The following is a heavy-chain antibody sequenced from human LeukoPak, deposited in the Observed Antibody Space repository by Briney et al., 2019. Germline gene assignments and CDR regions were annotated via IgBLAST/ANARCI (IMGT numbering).Heavy chain of an antibody. CDR2: IYYSGST. J-gene: IGHJ4*02. V-gene: IGHV4-39*07. CDR3: ARAYGSGSQFDY. D-gene: IGHD3-10*01. Sequence: SETLSLTCTVSGGSISSSTYYWGWIRQPPGKGLEWIGSIYYSGSTYYNPSLKSRVTISVDTSKNQFSLKLSSVTAADTAVYYCARAYGSGSQFDYWGQGTLVTVSS. CDR1: GGSISSSTYY.